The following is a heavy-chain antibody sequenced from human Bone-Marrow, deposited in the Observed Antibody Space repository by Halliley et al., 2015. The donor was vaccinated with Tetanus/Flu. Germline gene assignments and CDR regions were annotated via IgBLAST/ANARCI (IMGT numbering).Heavy chain of an antibody. Sequence: SLRLSCAASGFSFSSYTMNWVRQAPGKGLEWVSSISRVSKYIYYADSVKGRFTTSRDNAKNSLYLQMNSLRAEDTAIYYCARAAGGDYYENSGYWLDFWGQGTLVTVSS. CDR2: ISRVSKYI. D-gene: IGHD3-22*01. V-gene: IGHV3-21*01. CDR1: GFSFSSYT. J-gene: IGHJ4*02. CDR3: ARAAGGDYYENSGYWLDF.